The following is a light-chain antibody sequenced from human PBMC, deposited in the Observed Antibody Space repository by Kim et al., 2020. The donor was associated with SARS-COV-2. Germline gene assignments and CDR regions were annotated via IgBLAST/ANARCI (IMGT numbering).Light chain of an antibody. CDR2: GNS. CDR3: QSYDSSLSVWV. CDR1: YD. J-gene: IGLJ3*02. Sequence: YDVHWYQQLPGTAPKLLISGNSNRPSGVPDRFSGSKSGTSASLAITGLQAEDEADYYCQSYDSSLSVWVFGGGTQLTVL. V-gene: IGLV1-40*01.